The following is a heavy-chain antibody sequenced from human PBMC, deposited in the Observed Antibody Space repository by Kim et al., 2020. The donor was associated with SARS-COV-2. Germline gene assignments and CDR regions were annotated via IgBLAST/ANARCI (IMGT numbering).Heavy chain of an antibody. CDR3: ARDHNSYCSGGSCYYGMDV. V-gene: IGHV1-69*13. D-gene: IGHD2-15*01. CDR1: GGTFSSYA. CDR2: IIPIFGTA. Sequence: SVKVSCKASGGTFSSYAISWVRQAPGQGLEWMGGIIPIFGTANYAQKFQGRVTITADESTSTAYMELSSLRSEDTAVYYCARDHNSYCSGGSCYYGMDVWGQGTTVTVSS. J-gene: IGHJ6*02.